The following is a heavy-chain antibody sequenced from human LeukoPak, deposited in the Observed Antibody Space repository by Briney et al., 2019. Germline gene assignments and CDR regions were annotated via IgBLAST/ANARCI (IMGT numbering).Heavy chain of an antibody. J-gene: IGHJ4*02. CDR3: ARDGRRFGELSDGDY. V-gene: IGHV1-69*13. CDR1: GGTFSSYA. Sequence: GASVKVSCKASGGTFSSYAISWVRQAPGQGLEWMGGIIPIFGTANYAQKFQGRVTITADESTSTAYMELSSLRSEDTAVYYCARDGRRFGELSDGDYWGQGTLVTVSS. D-gene: IGHD3-10*01. CDR2: IIPIFGTA.